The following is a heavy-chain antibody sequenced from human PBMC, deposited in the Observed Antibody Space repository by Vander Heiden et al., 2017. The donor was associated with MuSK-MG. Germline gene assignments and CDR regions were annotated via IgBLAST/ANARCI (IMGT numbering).Heavy chain of an antibody. D-gene: IGHD6-25*01. CDR1: GFRVSGNY. J-gene: IGHJ4*01. CDR2: IHSGSGS. V-gene: IGHV3-53*01. Sequence: EVQLVESGGGLIQPGGSLRLSCAASGFRVSGNYMRWVRQAPGQGLEWVSVIHSGSGSYDAESVKGRFTIYIYIPQNTLHLQINSLRVEDRGGCFFVRDRSGHAYW. CDR3: VRDRSGHAY.